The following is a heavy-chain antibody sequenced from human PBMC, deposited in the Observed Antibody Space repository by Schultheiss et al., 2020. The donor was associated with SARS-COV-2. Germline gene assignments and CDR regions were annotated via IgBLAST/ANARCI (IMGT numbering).Heavy chain of an antibody. CDR2: INPNSGGT. D-gene: IGHD3-22*01. J-gene: IGHJ6*02. CDR3: ARDGGGITMIQYYYYGMDV. V-gene: IGHV1-46*01. CDR1: GYTFTSYY. Sequence: ASVKVSCKASGYTFTSYYMHWVRQAPGQGLEWMGIINPNSGGTNYAQKLQGRVTMTRDTSTSTVYMELSSLRDEDTAVYYCARDGGGITMIQYYYYGMDVWGQGTTVTVSS.